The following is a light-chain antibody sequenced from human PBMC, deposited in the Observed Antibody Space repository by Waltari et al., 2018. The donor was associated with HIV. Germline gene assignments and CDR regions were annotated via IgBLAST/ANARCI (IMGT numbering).Light chain of an antibody. J-gene: IGLJ3*02. CDR3: NSYTSSSTWV. Sequence: GQSITISCTGTSSDVGGYNYVSWYQQHPGKAPKLMIYDVSNRPSGVSDRFSGFKSANTASLTISGLQAEDEADYYCNSYTSSSTWVFGGGTKLTVL. CDR1: SSDVGGYNY. CDR2: DVS. V-gene: IGLV2-14*03.